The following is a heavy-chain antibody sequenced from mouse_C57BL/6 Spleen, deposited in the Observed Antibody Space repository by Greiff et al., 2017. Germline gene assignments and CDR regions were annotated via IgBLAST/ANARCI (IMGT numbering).Heavy chain of an antibody. CDR2: INPSSGYT. V-gene: IGHV1-4*01. CDR1: GYTFTSYT. Sequence: QVQLQQSGAELSRPGASVKMSCKASGYTFTSYTMHWVKQRPGQGLEWIGYINPSSGYTKYNQKFKDKATLTADKSSITAYMQLSSLTSEDSAVYYCAKDLLGLPRGYWGQGTTLTVSS. CDR3: AKDLLGLPRGY. D-gene: IGHD2-2*01. J-gene: IGHJ2*01.